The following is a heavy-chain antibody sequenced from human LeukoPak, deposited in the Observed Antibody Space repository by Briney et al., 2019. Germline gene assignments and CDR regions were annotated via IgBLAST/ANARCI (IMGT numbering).Heavy chain of an antibody. D-gene: IGHD5-18*01. Sequence: GGSLRLSCAASAFTFRPYAMIWVRQAPGKGLEWVSTVSGSGGSTYYADSVKGRFTISRNNSNNTLYLEMNSLRAEDTAVYYCAKGAASRGYTYVANWGQGTLVTVSS. CDR1: AFTFRPYA. J-gene: IGHJ4*02. V-gene: IGHV3-23*01. CDR2: VSGSGGST. CDR3: AKGAASRGYTYVAN.